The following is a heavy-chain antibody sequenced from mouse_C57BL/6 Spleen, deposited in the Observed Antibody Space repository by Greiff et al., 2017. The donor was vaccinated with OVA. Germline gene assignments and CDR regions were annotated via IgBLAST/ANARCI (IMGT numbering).Heavy chain of an antibody. CDR1: GFTFSDYY. Sequence: EVQLVESEGGLVQPGSSMKLSCTASGFTFSDYYMAWVRQVPEKGLEWVANINYDGSSTYYLDSLKSRFIISRDNAKNILYLQMSSLKSEDTATYYCARGLRYGSYYFDYWGQGTTLTVSS. CDR2: INYDGSST. J-gene: IGHJ2*01. V-gene: IGHV5-16*01. D-gene: IGHD1-1*02. CDR3: ARGLRYGSYYFDY.